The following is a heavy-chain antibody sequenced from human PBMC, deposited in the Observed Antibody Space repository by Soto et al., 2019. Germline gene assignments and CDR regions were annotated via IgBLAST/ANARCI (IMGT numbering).Heavy chain of an antibody. J-gene: IGHJ4*02. V-gene: IGHV4-34*01. D-gene: IGHD2-21*02. CDR1: GGSFSGYY. CDR3: ARGSLSWGDYYFDY. CDR2: INHSGST. Sequence: SETLSLTCAVYGGSFSGYYWSWIRQPPGKGLEWIGEINHSGSTIYNPSLKSRVTISVDTSKNQFSLKLSSVTAADTAVYYCARGSLSWGDYYFDYWGQGTLVTVSS.